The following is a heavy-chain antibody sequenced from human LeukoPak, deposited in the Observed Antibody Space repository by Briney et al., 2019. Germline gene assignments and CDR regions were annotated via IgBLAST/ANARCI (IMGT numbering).Heavy chain of an antibody. J-gene: IGHJ6*02. CDR2: IRYDGSNK. V-gene: IGHV3-30*02. D-gene: IGHD2/OR15-2a*01. CDR3: AKDNTTSVTYYYYGMDV. CDR1: GFTFSSYG. Sequence: GGSLRLSCAASGFTFSSYGMHWVRQAPGKGLEWVAFIRYDGSNKYYTDSVKGRFTISRDNSKNTLYLQMNSLRAEDTAVYYCAKDNTTSVTYYYYGMDVWGQGTTVTVSS.